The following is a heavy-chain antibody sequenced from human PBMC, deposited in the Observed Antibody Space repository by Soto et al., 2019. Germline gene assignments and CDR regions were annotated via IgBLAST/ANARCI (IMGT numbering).Heavy chain of an antibody. CDR3: ARVHDYSDPNWFDP. CDR1: GYTFTSYG. Sequence: GASVKVSCKASGYTFTSYGISWVRQAPGQGLEWMGWISAYNGNTNYAQKLQGRVTMTTDTSTSTAYMELRSLRSDDTAVYYCARVHDYSDPNWFDPWGQGTLVTVSS. CDR2: ISAYNGNT. D-gene: IGHD4-4*01. J-gene: IGHJ5*02. V-gene: IGHV1-18*01.